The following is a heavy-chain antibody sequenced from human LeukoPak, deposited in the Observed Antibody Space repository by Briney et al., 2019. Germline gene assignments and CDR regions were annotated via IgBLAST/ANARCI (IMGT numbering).Heavy chain of an antibody. CDR2: ISAYNGNT. V-gene: IGHV1-18*01. D-gene: IGHD3-3*01. CDR1: GYTFTSYG. J-gene: IGHJ5*02. CDR3: AREGITIFGVVQGWFDP. Sequence: ASVKVSCKASGYTFTSYGISWVRQAPGQGLEWMGWISAYNGNTNYAQKFQGRVTITTDESTSTAYMELSSLRSEDTAVYYCAREGITIFGVVQGWFDPWGQGTLVTVSS.